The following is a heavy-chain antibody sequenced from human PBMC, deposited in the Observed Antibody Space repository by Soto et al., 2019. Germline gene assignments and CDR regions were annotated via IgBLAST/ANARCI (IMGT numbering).Heavy chain of an antibody. J-gene: IGHJ4*02. CDR2: IIASGGST. V-gene: IGHV3-23*01. Sequence: EVQLLESGGGLVQPGGSLRLSCAASGFTFSSYAMSWVRQAPGKGLEWVSAIIASGGSTYYADSVKGRFTISRDNAKNTLYLQMTSVRDEDRAVYYCAKGPRFSGSGSYMYYFDYWGQGTLVTVSS. D-gene: IGHD3-10*01. CDR3: AKGPRFSGSGSYMYYFDY. CDR1: GFTFSSYA.